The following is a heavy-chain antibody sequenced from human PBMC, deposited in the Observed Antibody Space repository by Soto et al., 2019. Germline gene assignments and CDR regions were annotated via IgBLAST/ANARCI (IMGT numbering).Heavy chain of an antibody. J-gene: IGHJ3*02. CDR3: AKVGSGWRRGDYIWGSYRDDAFDI. CDR2: ISGSGGST. V-gene: IGHV3-23*01. CDR1: GFTFSSYA. Sequence: GGSLRLSCAASGFTFSSYAMSWVRQAPGKGLEWVSAISGSGGSTYYADSVKGRFTISRENSKNTLYLQMKSLRAEDTAVYYCAKVGSGWRRGDYIWGSYRDDAFDIWGQGTMVTVSS. D-gene: IGHD3-16*02.